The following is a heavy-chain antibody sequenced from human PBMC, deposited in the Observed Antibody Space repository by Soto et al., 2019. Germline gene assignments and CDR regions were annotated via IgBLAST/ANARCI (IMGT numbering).Heavy chain of an antibody. CDR3: AKEMIASTLADFFDY. CDR2: ISGSGGRT. D-gene: IGHD2-21*01. CDR1: GFTFSNYC. J-gene: IGHJ4*02. Sequence: EVQLLESGGGLIQPGGSLRLSCAASGFTFSNYCMTWVRLAPGKGLEWVSTISGSGGRTFYADPVKGRFTISRDNSKNTLYLQMKSLRAEDTAVYYCAKEMIASTLADFFDYWGQGTLVTVSS. V-gene: IGHV3-23*01.